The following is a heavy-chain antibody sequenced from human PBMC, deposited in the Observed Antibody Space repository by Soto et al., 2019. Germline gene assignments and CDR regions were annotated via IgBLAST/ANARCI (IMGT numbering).Heavy chain of an antibody. CDR3: AKNLADSSGYFDYYCGMDV. CDR2: ISWDGGST. Sequence: GGSLRLSCAASGFTFDDYTMHWVRQAPGKGLEWVSLISWDGGSTYYADSVKGRFTISRDNSKNSLYLQMNSLRTEDTDFYYGAKNLADSSGYFDYYCGMDVWGQGTSVTVSS. V-gene: IGHV3-43*01. J-gene: IGHJ6*02. CDR1: GFTFDDYT. D-gene: IGHD3-22*01.